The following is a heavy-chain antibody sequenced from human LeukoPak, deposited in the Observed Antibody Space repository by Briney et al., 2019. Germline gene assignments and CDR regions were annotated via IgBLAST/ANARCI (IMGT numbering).Heavy chain of an antibody. CDR2: IYSRGST. V-gene: IGHV4-39*07. CDR3: ARDWGDCGGDCYNWFDP. Sequence: SETLSLTCIVSGGSISSSNYYWGWIRQSPGKGLEWIGSIYSRGSTYYNPSLKSRVTISVDTSKNQFSLKLSSVTAADTAVYYCARDWGDCGGDCYNWFDPWGQGTLVTVSS. J-gene: IGHJ5*02. CDR1: GGSISSSNYY. D-gene: IGHD2-21*02.